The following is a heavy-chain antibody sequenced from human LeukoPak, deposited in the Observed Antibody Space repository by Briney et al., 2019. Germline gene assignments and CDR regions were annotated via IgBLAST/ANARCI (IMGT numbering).Heavy chain of an antibody. Sequence: SQTLSLTCTVSGGSISSGGDYWSWIRQHPGKGLEWIGYIYYSGSTYYNPSLKSRVTISVGTSKNQFSLELSSVTAADTAVYYCARAAWRGSNSRGAFDIWGLGTMVTVSS. J-gene: IGHJ3*02. CDR1: GGSISSGGDY. V-gene: IGHV4-31*03. D-gene: IGHD4-23*01. CDR3: ARAAWRGSNSRGAFDI. CDR2: IYYSGST.